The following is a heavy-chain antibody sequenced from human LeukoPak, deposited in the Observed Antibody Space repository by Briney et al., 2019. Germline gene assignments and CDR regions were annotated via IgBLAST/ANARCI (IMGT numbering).Heavy chain of an antibody. V-gene: IGHV4-34*01. J-gene: IGHJ4*02. CDR2: INHSGYT. CDR3: SRQVVGNDY. CDR1: GASSFSNYY. D-gene: IGHD3-22*01. Sequence: SQTLSLTCAVYGASSFSNYYWSWIRQTPGWTLEWIGEINHSGYTNYNPSLKSRVTLSIDSSKNQFSLGLNSVTAADTAVYYCSRQVVGNDYWGQGTLVTVSS.